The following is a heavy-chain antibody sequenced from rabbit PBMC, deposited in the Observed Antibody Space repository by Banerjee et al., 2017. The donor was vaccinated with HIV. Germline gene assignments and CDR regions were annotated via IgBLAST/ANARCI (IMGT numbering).Heavy chain of an antibody. CDR1: GFSFSNKYV. CDR3: ARDFSWTNL. CDR2: IYTGDGNT. Sequence: QQQLEESGGGLVKPEGSLTLSCTASGFSFSNKYVMCWVRQAPGKGLEWIGCIYTGDGNTYYASWAKGRFTISKTSSTTVTLQMTSLTAADTATYFCARDFSWTNLWGPGTLVTVS. J-gene: IGHJ4*01. V-gene: IGHV1S45*01. D-gene: IGHD4-2*01.